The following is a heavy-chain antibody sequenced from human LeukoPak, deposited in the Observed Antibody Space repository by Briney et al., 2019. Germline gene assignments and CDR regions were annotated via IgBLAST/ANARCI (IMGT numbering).Heavy chain of an antibody. V-gene: IGHV4-39*01. CDR1: GGSISSNNW. Sequence: TSETLSLTCAVSGGSISSNNWWGWVRQPPGKGLEWIGSIYYSGSTYYNPSLKSRVTISVDTSKNQFSLKLSSVTAADTAVYYCARWQDAFDIWGQGTMVTVSS. J-gene: IGHJ3*02. CDR2: IYYSGST. CDR3: ARWQDAFDI. D-gene: IGHD5-12*01.